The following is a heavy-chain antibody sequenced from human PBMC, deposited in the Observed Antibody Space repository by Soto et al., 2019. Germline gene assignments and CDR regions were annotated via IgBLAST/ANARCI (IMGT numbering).Heavy chain of an antibody. Sequence: QVQLVESGGGVVQPGRSLRISCAASGFTFSSYAMHWVRQAPGKGLEWVAVISYDGSNKYYADSVKGRFTISRDNSQNTLYLQMNSLRAEDTAVYYCARDRRYCSSTSCYFGHYYYYYGMDVWGQGTTVTVSS. CDR2: ISYDGSNK. V-gene: IGHV3-30-3*01. CDR3: ARDRRYCSSTSCYFGHYYYYYGMDV. CDR1: GFTFSSYA. D-gene: IGHD2-2*01. J-gene: IGHJ6*02.